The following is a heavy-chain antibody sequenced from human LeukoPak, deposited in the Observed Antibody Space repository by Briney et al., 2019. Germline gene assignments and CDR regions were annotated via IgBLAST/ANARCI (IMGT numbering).Heavy chain of an antibody. D-gene: IGHD4-17*01. CDR3: ARHFGDYGDFSEYFQH. CDR1: GGSISSYY. CDR2: NYYSGST. Sequence: PSETLSLTCTVSGGSISSYYWSWIRQPPGKGLEWIGYNYYSGSTNYNPSLKSRVTISVDTSKNQFSLKLSSVTAADTAVYYCARHFGDYGDFSEYFQHWGQGTLVTVSS. V-gene: IGHV4-59*08. J-gene: IGHJ1*01.